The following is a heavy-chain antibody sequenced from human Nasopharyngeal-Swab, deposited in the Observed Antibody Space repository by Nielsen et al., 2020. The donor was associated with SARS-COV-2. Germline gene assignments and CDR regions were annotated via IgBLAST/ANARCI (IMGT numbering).Heavy chain of an antibody. D-gene: IGHD5-18*01. V-gene: IGHV3-64*01. J-gene: IGHJ4*02. CDR2: ISSNGGST. CDR3: ARGGGVDTLIDY. CDR1: GFSFSNYA. Sequence: GESLKISCAASGFSFSNYAMHWVRQAPGKGLEYVSAISSNGGSTYYANSVKGRFTFSRDNSKNTLYLQMGSLRAEDMAVYYCARGGGVDTLIDYWGQGTLVTFSS.